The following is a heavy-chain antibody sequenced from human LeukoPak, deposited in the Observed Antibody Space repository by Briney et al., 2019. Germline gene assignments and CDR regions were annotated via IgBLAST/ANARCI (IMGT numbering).Heavy chain of an antibody. Sequence: GGSLRFSCAASGFTFSSYSVNWVRQAPGKGLEWVSSISSSSSYIYYADSVKGRFTISRDNAKNSLYLQMNSLRAEDTAVYYCARMCGGDCYASYWGQGTLVTVSS. D-gene: IGHD2-21*02. CDR3: ARMCGGDCYASY. J-gene: IGHJ4*02. V-gene: IGHV3-21*01. CDR1: GFTFSSYS. CDR2: ISSSSSYI.